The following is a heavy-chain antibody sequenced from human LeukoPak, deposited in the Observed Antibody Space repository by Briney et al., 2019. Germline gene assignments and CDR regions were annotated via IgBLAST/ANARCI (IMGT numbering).Heavy chain of an antibody. D-gene: IGHD3-22*01. CDR3: ASGKKHYYDSSGYYVY. Sequence: VASVKVSCKASGHTFTSYGISWVRQAPGQGLEWMGWISAYNGNTNYAQKLQGRVTMTTDTSTSTAYMELRSLRSDDTAVYYCASGKKHYYDSSGYYVYWGQGTLVTVSS. CDR2: ISAYNGNT. V-gene: IGHV1-18*01. CDR1: GHTFTSYG. J-gene: IGHJ4*02.